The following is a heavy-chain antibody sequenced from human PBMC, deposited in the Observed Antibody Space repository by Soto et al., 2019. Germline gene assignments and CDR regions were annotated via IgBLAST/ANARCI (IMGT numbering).Heavy chain of an antibody. V-gene: IGHV3-33*01. D-gene: IGHD6-19*01. CDR1: GFTFRIYG. CDR3: ARDLGGGWPVYYFDY. Sequence: PGGSLRLCCAASGFTFRIYGVHWVCQAPGKGLEWVAVIWYDGSNKYYADSVKGRFTISRDNSKNTLYLQMNSLRAEDTAVYYCARDLGGGWPVYYFDYWGQGTLVTVSS. J-gene: IGHJ4*02. CDR2: IWYDGSNK.